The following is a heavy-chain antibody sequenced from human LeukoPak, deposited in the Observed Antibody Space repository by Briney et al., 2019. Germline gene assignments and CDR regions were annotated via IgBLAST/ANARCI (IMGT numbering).Heavy chain of an antibody. CDR3: ARQGISGATGTFDI. CDR1: GFTFSTYD. J-gene: IGHJ3*02. CDR2: IGSVGDT. D-gene: IGHD1-20*01. V-gene: IGHV3-13*01. Sequence: PGGSLRLSCAVSGFTFSTYDMHWVRQATGEGLEWVSGIGSVGDTYYAASVKGRFTISRENAKNSLYLQMNSLRAGDTAVYYCARQGISGATGTFDIWGQGTMVTVS.